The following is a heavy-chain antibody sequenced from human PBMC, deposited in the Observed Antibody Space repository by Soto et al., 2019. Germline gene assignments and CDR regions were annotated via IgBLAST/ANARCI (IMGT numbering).Heavy chain of an antibody. CDR3: ARGVDLYCSCTSCSDAIAYYYYYMDV. D-gene: IGHD2-2*01. CDR1: GYTFTSYD. V-gene: IGHV1-8*01. J-gene: IGHJ6*03. Sequence: ASVKVSFKASGYTFTSYDINWVRQATGQGLEWMGWMNPNSGNTGYAQKFQGRVTMTRNTSISTAYMELSSLRSEDTAVYYCARGVDLYCSCTSCSDAIAYYYYYMDVWGKGTTVTVSS. CDR2: MNPNSGNT.